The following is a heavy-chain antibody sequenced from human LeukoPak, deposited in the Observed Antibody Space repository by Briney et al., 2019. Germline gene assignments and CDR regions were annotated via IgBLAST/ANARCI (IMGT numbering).Heavy chain of an antibody. CDR1: GYSFTSYW. V-gene: IGHV5-51*01. CDR3: ARPVLDSSGWYYFDY. D-gene: IGHD6-19*01. Sequence: GESLKISCKGSGYSFTSYWIGWVRQMPGKGLEWMGIIYPGDSDTRYSPSFQGQVTISADKSISTAYLQWSSLKASDTAMYYRARPVLDSSGWYYFDYWGQGTLVTVSS. CDR2: IYPGDSDT. J-gene: IGHJ4*02.